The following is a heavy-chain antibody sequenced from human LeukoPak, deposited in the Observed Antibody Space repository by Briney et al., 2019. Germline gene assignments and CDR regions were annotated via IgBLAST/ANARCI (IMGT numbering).Heavy chain of an antibody. J-gene: IGHJ3*02. D-gene: IGHD3-10*01. CDR3: AKASITLDAFDI. V-gene: IGHV3-48*03. CDR1: GFTFSSYE. CDR2: ISSSGSTI. Sequence: GGSLRLSCAASGFTFSSYEMNWVRQAPGKGLEWVSYISSSGSTIYYADSVKGRFTISRDNAKNSLYLQMNSLRAEDTAVYYCAKASITLDAFDIWGQGTMVTVSS.